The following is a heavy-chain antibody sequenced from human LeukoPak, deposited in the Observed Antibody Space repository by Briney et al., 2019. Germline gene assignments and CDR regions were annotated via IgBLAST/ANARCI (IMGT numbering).Heavy chain of an antibody. CDR1: GFTFSSYS. D-gene: IGHD6-13*01. CDR3: ARGKYSSSWYKILDAFDI. V-gene: IGHV3-21*01. Sequence: GGSLRLSCAASGFTFSSYSMNWVRQAPGKGLEWVSSISSSSSYIYYADSVKGRSTISRDNAKNSLYLQMNSLRAEDTAVYYCARGKYSSSWYKILDAFDIWGQGTMVTVSS. CDR2: ISSSSSYI. J-gene: IGHJ3*02.